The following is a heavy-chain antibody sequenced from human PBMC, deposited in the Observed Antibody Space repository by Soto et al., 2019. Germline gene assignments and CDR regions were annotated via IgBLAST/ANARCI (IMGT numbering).Heavy chain of an antibody. V-gene: IGHV3-21*01. Sequence: PGGSLRLACAASGFTFSSYSMNWVRQAPGKGLEWVSSISSSSSYIYYADSVKGRFTISRDNAKNSLYLQMNSLRAEDTAVYYCARAQLELLLGYFDYWGQGTLGTVSS. J-gene: IGHJ4*02. CDR1: GFTFSSYS. CDR2: ISSSSSYI. D-gene: IGHD1-26*01. CDR3: ARAQLELLLGYFDY.